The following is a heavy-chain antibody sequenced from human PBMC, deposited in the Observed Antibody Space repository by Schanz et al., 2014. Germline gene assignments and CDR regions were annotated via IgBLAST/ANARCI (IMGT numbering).Heavy chain of an antibody. CDR2: IIPILGIT. J-gene: IGHJ3*02. CDR3: ARGPSTGAFDI. CDR1: GYTFTSYD. Sequence: QVQLVQSGAEVKKPGASVRLSCEASGYTFTSYDINWVQQAPGQGLEWMGRIIPILGITNVAQTFQDRVTITADKSTSTVYMELSSLRSEDTAVYFCARGPSTGAFDIWGQGTMVTVSS. V-gene: IGHV1-69*09.